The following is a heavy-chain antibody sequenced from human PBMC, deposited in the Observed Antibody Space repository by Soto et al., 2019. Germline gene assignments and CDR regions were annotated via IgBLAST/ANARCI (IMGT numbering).Heavy chain of an antibody. D-gene: IGHD2-8*01. V-gene: IGHV1-18*01. Sequence: ASVKVSCKASGYTFTSYGISWVRQAPGQGLEWMGLINAYNGNTNYAQKLQGRVTMTTDTSTSTAYMELRSLRSDDTAVYYFARTPFGYCTNGVGYTIDYWGQGTLVTVS. CDR1: GYTFTSYG. CDR2: INAYNGNT. J-gene: IGHJ4*02. CDR3: ARTPFGYCTNGVGYTIDY.